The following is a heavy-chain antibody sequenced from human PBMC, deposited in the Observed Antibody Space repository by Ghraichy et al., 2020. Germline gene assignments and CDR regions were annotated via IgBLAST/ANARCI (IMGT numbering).Heavy chain of an antibody. V-gene: IGHV3-49*03. D-gene: IGHD6-25*01. CDR3: TRGAPRLVRPFDY. Sequence: GGSLRLSCTASGFTFGDYAMSWFRQAPGKGLEWVGFIRSKAYGGTTEYAASVKGRFTISRDDSKSIAYLQMNSLKTEDTAVYYCTRGAPRLVRPFDYWGQGTLVTVSS. J-gene: IGHJ4*02. CDR1: GFTFGDYA. CDR2: IRSKAYGGTT.